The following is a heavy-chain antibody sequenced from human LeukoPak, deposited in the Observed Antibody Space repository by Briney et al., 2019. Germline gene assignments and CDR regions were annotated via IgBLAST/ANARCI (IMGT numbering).Heavy chain of an antibody. CDR2: INHSGST. CDR1: GGSFSGYY. CDR3: ARGRITMVRGRGNYYYGMDV. Sequence: SETLSLTCAVYGGSFSGYYWSWIRQPPGKGLEWIGEINHSGSTNYNPSLKSRVTISVDTSKNQFSPKLSSVTAADTAVYYCARGRITMVRGRGNYYYGMDVWGKGTTVTVSS. D-gene: IGHD3-10*01. V-gene: IGHV4-34*01. J-gene: IGHJ6*04.